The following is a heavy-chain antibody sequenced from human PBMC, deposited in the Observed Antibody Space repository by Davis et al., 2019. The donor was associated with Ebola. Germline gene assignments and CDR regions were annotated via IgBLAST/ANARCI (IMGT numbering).Heavy chain of an antibody. CDR2: ISSRSYSI. CDR1: GFTFSSYS. V-gene: IGHV3-21*01. J-gene: IGHJ4*02. CDR3: ARSSV. Sequence: PGGSLRLSCAASGFTFSSYSMNWVRQAPEKGLEWVSFISSRSYSISYADSVRGRFTISRDNAKNSLYLQMSSLRAEDTAVYYCARSSVWGQGTLVTVSS.